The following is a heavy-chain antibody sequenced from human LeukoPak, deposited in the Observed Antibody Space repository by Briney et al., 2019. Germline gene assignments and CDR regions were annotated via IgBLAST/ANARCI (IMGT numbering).Heavy chain of an antibody. CDR3: ARVDYLDIVGYYYYGMDV. J-gene: IGHJ6*02. V-gene: IGHV1-2*02. D-gene: IGHD5-12*01. Sequence: ASVKVSCKASGYTFTGYYMHWVRQAPGQGLEWMGWINPNSGSTNYAQKFQGRVTMTRDTSISTAYMELSRLRSDDTAVYYCARVDYLDIVGYYYYGMDVWGQGTTVTVSS. CDR2: INPNSGST. CDR1: GYTFTGYY.